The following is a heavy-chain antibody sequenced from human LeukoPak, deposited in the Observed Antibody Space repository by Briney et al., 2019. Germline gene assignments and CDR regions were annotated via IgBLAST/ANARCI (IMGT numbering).Heavy chain of an antibody. J-gene: IGHJ6*03. D-gene: IGHD2-15*01. Sequence: ASVKVSCKASGGTFSSYAISWVRQAPGQGLEWMGWISTFNGNAKYAQNFQGRVTTTTDTSTSTAHMELKSLRSDDTAVYYCARGRYCSGGNCWAIYYYYMDVWGKGTTVTVSS. V-gene: IGHV1-18*01. CDR3: ARGRYCSGGNCWAIYYYYMDV. CDR2: ISTFNGNA. CDR1: GGTFSSYA.